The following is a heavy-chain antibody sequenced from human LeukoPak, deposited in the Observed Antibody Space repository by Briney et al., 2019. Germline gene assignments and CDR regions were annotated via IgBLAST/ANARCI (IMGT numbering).Heavy chain of an antibody. CDR2: ISGSGGST. Sequence: PGGSLRLSCAASGFTFSSYAMSWVRQAPGKGLEWVSAISGSGGSTYYADSVKGRFTISRDNSKNTLYLQMNSLRAEDTAVYYCARSRSGGYSGSDYWGQGTLVTVSS. CDR1: GFTFSSYA. CDR3: ARSRSGGYSGSDY. V-gene: IGHV3-23*01. D-gene: IGHD1-26*01. J-gene: IGHJ4*02.